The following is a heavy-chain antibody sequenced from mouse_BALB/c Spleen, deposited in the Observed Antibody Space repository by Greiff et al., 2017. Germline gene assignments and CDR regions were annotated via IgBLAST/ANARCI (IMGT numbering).Heavy chain of an antibody. J-gene: IGHJ4*01. CDR2: ISSGGST. CDR3: ARGRSTMITTSAMDY. CDR1: GFTFSSYA. Sequence: DVKLVESGGGLVKPGGSLKLSCAASGFTFSSYAMSWVRQTPEKRLEWVASISSGGSTYYPDSVKGRFTISRDNARNLLYLQMSSLRSEDTAMYYCARGRSTMITTSAMDYWGQGTSVTVSS. D-gene: IGHD2-4*01. V-gene: IGHV5-6-5*01.